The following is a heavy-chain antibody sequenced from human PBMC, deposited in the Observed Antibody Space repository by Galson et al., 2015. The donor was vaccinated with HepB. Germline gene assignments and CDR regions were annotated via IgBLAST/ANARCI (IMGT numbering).Heavy chain of an antibody. CDR1: GYTFTSYG. CDR2: ISGYNGNT. J-gene: IGHJ6*02. CDR3: ARDSRAGGMDV. V-gene: IGHV1-18*01. Sequence: SVKVSCKASGYTFTSYGISWVRQAPGQGLEWMGWISGYNGNTNYAQKLQGRVTMTTDTSTSTACMELRSLRSDDTAVYYCARDSRAGGMDVWGQGTTVTVSS. D-gene: IGHD6-25*01.